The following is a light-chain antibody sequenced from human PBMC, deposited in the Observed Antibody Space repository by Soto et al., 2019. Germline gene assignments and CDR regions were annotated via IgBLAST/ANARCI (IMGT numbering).Light chain of an antibody. CDR2: EVT. CDR1: SSDVGGYNY. J-gene: IGLJ2*01. Sequence: QSALTQPPCASGSLGQSVTISCTGTSSDVGGYNYVSWHQQHPGKAPKLMIYEVTKRPSGVPDRFSGSKSGNTASLTVSGLQAEDEADCYCSSFAGGGNPVLFGGGTKLTVL. CDR3: SSFAGGGNPVL. V-gene: IGLV2-8*01.